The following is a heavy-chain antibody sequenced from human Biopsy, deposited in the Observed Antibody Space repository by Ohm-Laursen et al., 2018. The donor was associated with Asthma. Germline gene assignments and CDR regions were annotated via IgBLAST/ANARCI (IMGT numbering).Heavy chain of an antibody. Sequence: PSVKVSCKTSGYTFNSAGITWVRQAPGQGLEWMGWISVYNGNTKVAQKLQDKVTMITDTSTSTAYMELRSLRSDDTAVYFCARAVDYSHYYGIDVWGQGTTVTVS. CDR1: GYTFNSAG. CDR2: ISVYNGNT. V-gene: IGHV1-18*01. D-gene: IGHD3-10*01. CDR3: ARAVDYSHYYGIDV. J-gene: IGHJ6*02.